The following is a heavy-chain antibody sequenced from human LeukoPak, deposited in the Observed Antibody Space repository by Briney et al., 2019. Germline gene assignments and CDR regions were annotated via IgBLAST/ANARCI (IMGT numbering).Heavy chain of an antibody. V-gene: IGHV3-30-3*01. CDR3: ARGGGNRDGYNR. Sequence: GGSLRLSCAASGFTFSSYAMHWVRQAPGKGLEWVAVISYDGSNKYYADSVKGRFTISRDNSKNTLYLQMNSLRAEDTAVYSCARGGGNRDGYNRWGQGTLVTVSS. CDR2: ISYDGSNK. D-gene: IGHD5-24*01. J-gene: IGHJ4*02. CDR1: GFTFSSYA.